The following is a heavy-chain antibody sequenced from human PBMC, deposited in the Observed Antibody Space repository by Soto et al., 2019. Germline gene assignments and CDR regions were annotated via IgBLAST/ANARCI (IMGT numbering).Heavy chain of an antibody. CDR2: TYYRSKWSN. J-gene: IGHJ4*02. Sequence: SQTLSLTCAISGDSVSSNSAGWNWIRQSPSRGLGWLGRTYYRSKWSNDYALSVKSRITINPDTSKNQFSLQLNSVSPEDTAVYYCARDITRITMIVVVDAFDYWGQGTLVTVSS. V-gene: IGHV6-1*01. CDR1: GDSVSSNSAG. D-gene: IGHD3-22*01. CDR3: ARDITRITMIVVVDAFDY.